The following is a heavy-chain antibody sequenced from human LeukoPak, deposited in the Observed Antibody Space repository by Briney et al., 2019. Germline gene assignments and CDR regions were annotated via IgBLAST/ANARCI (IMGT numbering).Heavy chain of an antibody. J-gene: IGHJ4*02. Sequence: GGSLRLSCAASGFTFSSYDMSWVRQAPGKGLEWVSSISGGGSTYYADPVKGRFTISRDNSKTTLYLQMNSLRAEDTAVYYCAKTFYSGSYLGFDYWGQGTLVTVSS. CDR1: GFTFSSYD. V-gene: IGHV3-23*01. D-gene: IGHD1-26*01. CDR3: AKTFYSGSYLGFDY. CDR2: ISGGGST.